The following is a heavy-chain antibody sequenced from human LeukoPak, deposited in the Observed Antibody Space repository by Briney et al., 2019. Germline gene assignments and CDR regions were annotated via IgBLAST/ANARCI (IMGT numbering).Heavy chain of an antibody. J-gene: IGHJ5*02. D-gene: IGHD3-10*01. CDR3: ARDPRRVWFDP. CDR2: IYYSGST. V-gene: IGHV4-59*12. CDR1: GGSISSYY. Sequence: SETLSLTCTVSGGSISSYYWSWIRQPPGKGLEWIGYIYYSGSTNYNPSLKSRVTISVDTSKNQFSLKLSSVTAAYTAVYYFARDPRRVWFDPRGQGALGTVSS.